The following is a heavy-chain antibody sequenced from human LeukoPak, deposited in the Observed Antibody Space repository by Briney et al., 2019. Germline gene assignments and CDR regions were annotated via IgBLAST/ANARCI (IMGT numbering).Heavy chain of an antibody. CDR2: IIPILGIA. J-gene: IGHJ1*01. V-gene: IGHV1-69*04. D-gene: IGHD5-24*01. Sequence: SVKVSCKPSGGTFSSYAIIWVRHAPGQGLEWMGRIIPILGIANYAQKFQGRVTITADKSTSTAYMELSSLRSEDTAVYYCARGKDGYNYEGFQHWGQGTLVTVSS. CDR1: GGTFSSYA. CDR3: ARGKDGYNYEGFQH.